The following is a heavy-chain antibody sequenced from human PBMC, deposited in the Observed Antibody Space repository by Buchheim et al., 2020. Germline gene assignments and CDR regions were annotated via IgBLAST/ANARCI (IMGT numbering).Heavy chain of an antibody. Sequence: QVQLVESGGGVVQPGRSPRLSCAASGFTFSSYGMHWVRQAPGKGLEWVAVISYDGSNKYYADSVKGRFTISRDNSKNTLYLQMNSLRAEDTAVYYCAKDGGSSGEFDYWGQGTL. D-gene: IGHD6-19*01. CDR2: ISYDGSNK. CDR3: AKDGGSSGEFDY. CDR1: GFTFSSYG. J-gene: IGHJ4*02. V-gene: IGHV3-30*18.